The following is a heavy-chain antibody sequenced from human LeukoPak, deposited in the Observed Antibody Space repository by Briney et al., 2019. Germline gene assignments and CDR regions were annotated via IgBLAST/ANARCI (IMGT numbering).Heavy chain of an antibody. CDR2: SGSGGGT. CDR1: GFIFGNYA. V-gene: IGHV3-23*01. CDR3: AKAHSVSAPGCFDP. J-gene: IGHJ5*02. D-gene: IGHD5-18*01. Sequence: PGGSLRLSCAASGFIFGNYAMSWVRQAPGKGLEWVSGSGSGGGTYYANSVKGRFTISRDNSKNTLYLQMNSLRAEDTAMYYCAKAHSVSAPGCFDPWGQGTLVTVSS.